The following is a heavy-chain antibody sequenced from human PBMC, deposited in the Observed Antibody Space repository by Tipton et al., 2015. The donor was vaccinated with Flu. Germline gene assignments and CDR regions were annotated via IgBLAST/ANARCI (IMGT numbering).Heavy chain of an antibody. CDR2: IYYSGST. CDR3: ARYYDSSGYYRGFDY. CDR1: GGSISSYY. J-gene: IGHJ4*02. V-gene: IGHV4-59*01. D-gene: IGHD3-22*01. Sequence: TLSLTCTVSGGSISSYYWSWIRQPPGKGLEWIGYIYYSGSTNYNPSLKSRVTISVDTSKNQFSLKLSSVTAADTAVYYCARYYDSSGYYRGFDYWGQGTLVTVSS.